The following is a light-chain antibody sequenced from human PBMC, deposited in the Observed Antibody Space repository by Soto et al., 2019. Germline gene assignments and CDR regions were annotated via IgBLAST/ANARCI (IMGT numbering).Light chain of an antibody. V-gene: IGLV2-14*01. CDR2: DVS. CDR1: SSDVGGYNY. Sequence: QSVLTQPASVSGPPGQSITISCTGTSSDVGGYNYVSWYQQHPGKAPKLMIYDVSNRPSGVSNRFSGSKSGNTASLTISGLQAEDEADYYCCSYAGYSTYVFGTGTKVTVL. CDR3: CSYAGYSTYV. J-gene: IGLJ1*01.